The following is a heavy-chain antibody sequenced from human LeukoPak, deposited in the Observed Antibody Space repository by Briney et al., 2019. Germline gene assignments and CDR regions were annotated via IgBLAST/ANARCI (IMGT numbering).Heavy chain of an antibody. V-gene: IGHV3-21*01. CDR3: ARVNSGWYYFDY. Sequence: GGSLRLSCAASGFTFSIYSMNWVRQAPGKGLEWVSSISSSSSYIYYADSVKGRFTISRDNAKNSLYLQMNSLRAEDTAVYYCARVNSGWYYFDYWGQGTLVTVSS. CDR2: ISSSSSYI. D-gene: IGHD6-19*01. CDR1: GFTFSIYS. J-gene: IGHJ4*02.